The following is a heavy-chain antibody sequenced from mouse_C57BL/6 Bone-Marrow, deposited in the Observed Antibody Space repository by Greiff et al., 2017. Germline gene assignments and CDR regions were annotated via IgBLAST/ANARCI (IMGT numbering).Heavy chain of an antibody. Sequence: VQLQQSGAELVKPGASVKLSCTASGFNIKDYYMHWVQHRTEQGLEWIGRIDPEDGETKYAPKFQGKATITADTSSNTAYLQLSSLTSEDTAVYYCARGHYGSSGTWFAYWGQGTRVTVSA. CDR3: ARGHYGSSGTWFAY. CDR1: GFNIKDYY. CDR2: IDPEDGET. J-gene: IGHJ3*01. V-gene: IGHV14-2*01. D-gene: IGHD1-1*01.